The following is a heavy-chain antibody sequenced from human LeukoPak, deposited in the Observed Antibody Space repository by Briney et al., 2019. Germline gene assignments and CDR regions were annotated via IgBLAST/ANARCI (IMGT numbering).Heavy chain of an antibody. D-gene: IGHD3-10*01. V-gene: IGHV3-7*04. J-gene: IGHJ4*02. CDR2: IKHDGGEK. CDR3: ARYRAYYGSGRDYFDY. Sequence: GGSLRLSCAASGFTFSSYWMSWVRQAPGKGLEWVASIKHDGGEKYYADSVKGRFTIPRDNAKNLLYLQLNSLRADDTAVYYCARYRAYYGSGRDYFDYWGQGTLVTVSS. CDR1: GFTFSSYW.